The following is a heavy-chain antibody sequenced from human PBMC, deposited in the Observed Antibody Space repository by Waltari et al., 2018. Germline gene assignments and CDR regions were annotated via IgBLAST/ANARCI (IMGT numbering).Heavy chain of an antibody. CDR2: IYYSGSI. CDR1: GGSISSSTYY. V-gene: IGHV4-39*01. D-gene: IGHD6-19*01. J-gene: IGHJ5*02. CDR3: ARHRDISGWYNWFDP. Sequence: QLQLQESGPGLVKASETLSLTCTVSGGSISSSTYYWGWIRQPPGKGLEWIGRIYYSGSIYYNPSLKSRVTISVDTSKNQFSLKLSSVTAADTAVYYCARHRDISGWYNWFDPWGQGTLVTVSS.